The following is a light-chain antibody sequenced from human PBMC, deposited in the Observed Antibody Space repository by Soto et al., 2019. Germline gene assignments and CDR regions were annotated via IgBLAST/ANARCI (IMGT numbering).Light chain of an antibody. CDR2: WAS. CDR1: QSVLYSSNNKNY. Sequence: DIVMTQSPDSLAVSLGERATINCKSSQSVLYSSNNKNYLAWYQQKPGKPPKLLIYWASTRESGVPDRFSGSGSGTDFTLTISSLHAEDVAVYYCQQYYSTPHAFGQGTKLAIK. CDR3: QQYYSTPHA. J-gene: IGKJ2*01. V-gene: IGKV4-1*01.